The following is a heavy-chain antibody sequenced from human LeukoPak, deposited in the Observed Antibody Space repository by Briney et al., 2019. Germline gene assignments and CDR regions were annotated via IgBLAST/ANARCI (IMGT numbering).Heavy chain of an antibody. CDR2: IKQDGSEK. CDR3: ARAQYDSSGYPYYYGMDV. V-gene: IGHV3-7*01. Sequence: PGGSLRLSCAASGFTFSSYWMSWVRQAPGKGLEWVANIKQDGSEKYYVDSVKGRFTISRDNAKNSLYLQMNSLRAEDTAVYYCARAQYDSSGYPYYYGMDVWGQGTTVTVSS. D-gene: IGHD3-22*01. CDR1: GFTFSSYW. J-gene: IGHJ6*02.